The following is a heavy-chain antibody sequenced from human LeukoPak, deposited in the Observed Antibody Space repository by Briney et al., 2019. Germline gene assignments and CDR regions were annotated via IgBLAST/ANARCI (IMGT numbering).Heavy chain of an antibody. D-gene: IGHD3-16*01. CDR2: IYYSGST. CDR1: GGSISSYY. J-gene: IGHJ4*02. CDR3: ARGLHSAFDY. V-gene: IGHV4-59*08. Sequence: SETLSLTCTVSGGSISSYYWSWIRQPPGKGLEWIGYIYYSGSTNYNPSLKSRVTISVDTSKNRFSLKLSSVTAADTAVYYCARGLHSAFDYWGQGTLVTVSS.